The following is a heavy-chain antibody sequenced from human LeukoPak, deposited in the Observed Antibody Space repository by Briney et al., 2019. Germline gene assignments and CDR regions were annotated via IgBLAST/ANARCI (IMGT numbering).Heavy chain of an antibody. Sequence: ASVKVSCKASGYTLTSYTISWVRQAPGQGLEWMGWISAYNGNRNNAQKLQGRVTMTTDTSTSTAYMELRSLRSDDTAVYYCAREEGAPIAAANIWGLGTMVTVSS. CDR3: AREEGAPIAAANI. V-gene: IGHV1-18*01. CDR2: ISAYNGNR. J-gene: IGHJ3*02. D-gene: IGHD6-13*01. CDR1: GYTLTSYT.